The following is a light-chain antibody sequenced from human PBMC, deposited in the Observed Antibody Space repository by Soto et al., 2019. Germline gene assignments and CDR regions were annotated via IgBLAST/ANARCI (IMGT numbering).Light chain of an antibody. V-gene: IGKV3-20*01. CDR3: QQYGSSPTWT. J-gene: IGKJ1*01. CDR1: QTVGTNF. Sequence: EIVLTQSPGTLSLSPVETATLSCMASQTVGTNFLAWYQQKPGQAPRLLMFGTSNRATDIPDRFSGSGSGTDFTLTISRLEPDDSAVYYCQQYGSSPTWTFGQGTKVDIK. CDR2: GTS.